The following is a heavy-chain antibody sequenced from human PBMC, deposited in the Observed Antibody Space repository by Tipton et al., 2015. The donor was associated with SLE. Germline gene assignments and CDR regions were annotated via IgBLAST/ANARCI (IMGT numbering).Heavy chain of an antibody. D-gene: IGHD2/OR15-2a*01. V-gene: IGHV4-34*01. CDR3: ARKNWVLHDAFDI. CDR1: GGSFSGYY. Sequence: TLSLTCAVYGGSFSGYYWSWIRQTPGKGLEWIGEINHSGSTNYNPSLKSRVTISVDTSKNQFSLKLSSVTAADTAVYYCARKNWVLHDAFDIWGQGTMVTVSS. CDR2: INHSGST. J-gene: IGHJ3*02.